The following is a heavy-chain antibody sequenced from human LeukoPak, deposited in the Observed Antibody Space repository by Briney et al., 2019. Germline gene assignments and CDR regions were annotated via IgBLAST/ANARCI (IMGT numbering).Heavy chain of an antibody. D-gene: IGHD6-13*01. Sequence: PGGSLRLSCAASGFTFSSYAMSWVRQAPGKGLEWVSAISGSGGSTYYADSVKGRFTTSRDNSKNTLYLQMNSLRAEDTAVYYCAKGLDRSSFLYYYYGMDVWGQGTTVTVSS. CDR1: GFTFSSYA. CDR2: ISGSGGST. CDR3: AKGLDRSSFLYYYYGMDV. V-gene: IGHV3-23*01. J-gene: IGHJ6*02.